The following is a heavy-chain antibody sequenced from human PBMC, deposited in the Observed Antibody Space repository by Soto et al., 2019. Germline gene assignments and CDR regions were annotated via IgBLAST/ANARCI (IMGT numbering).Heavy chain of an antibody. CDR2: IYPGDSDT. CDR1: GYSFTNYW. CDR3: ATSSVLVSTNRGYKDAFDI. J-gene: IGHJ3*02. V-gene: IGHV5-51*03. D-gene: IGHD2-15*01. Sequence: EVQLVQSGAEVKKPGESLKISCKGSGYSFTNYWIGWVRQMPGKGLEWMGLIYPGDSDTRYSPSFQGQVTISADKSISTAYLQWSSLKASDTAIYYCATSSVLVSTNRGYKDAFDIWGRGTMVTVSS.